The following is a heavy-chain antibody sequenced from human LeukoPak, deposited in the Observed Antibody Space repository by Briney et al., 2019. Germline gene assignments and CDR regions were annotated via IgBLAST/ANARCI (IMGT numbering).Heavy chain of an antibody. CDR2: ISGSGGST. D-gene: IGHD3-10*01. Sequence: GGSLRLSCAASGFTFSSYAMSWVRQAPGKGLEWVSAISGSGGSTYYADSVKGRFTISRDNSKNTLYLQMNSLRAEDTAVYYCAKTSRAYYYYGMDVWGQGTTVTVSS. CDR3: AKTSRAYYYYGMDV. CDR1: GFTFSSYA. J-gene: IGHJ6*02. V-gene: IGHV3-23*01.